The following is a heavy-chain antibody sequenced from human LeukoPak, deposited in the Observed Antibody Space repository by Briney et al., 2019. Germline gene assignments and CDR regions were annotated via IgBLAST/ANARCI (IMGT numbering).Heavy chain of an antibody. J-gene: IGHJ5*02. Sequence: PSETLSLTCFVSGYSISNGHYCAWIRQSPGKGLEWIGSISPSGRAFYNPSLRSRVTVLVDTSNNHFSLRFTSVTAADTAVYYCTREAPDGYNNWFDPWGQGTLVSVSS. CDR1: GYSISNGHY. CDR3: TREAPDGYNNWFDP. CDR2: ISPSGRA. D-gene: IGHD6-13*01. V-gene: IGHV4-38-2*02.